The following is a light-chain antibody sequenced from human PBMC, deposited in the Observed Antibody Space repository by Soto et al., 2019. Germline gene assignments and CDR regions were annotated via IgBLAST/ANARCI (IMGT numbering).Light chain of an antibody. Sequence: IALTQSPSKLSLPYGERATLSCRASQSVSSYLAWYQQKPGQAPRLLIYDASSRATGIPARFSGSGSGTDFTLTINSLEPEDFAVYYCQQRSNWPPLTFGGGTKVDIK. J-gene: IGKJ4*01. CDR2: DAS. CDR3: QQRSNWPPLT. CDR1: QSVSSY. V-gene: IGKV3-11*01.